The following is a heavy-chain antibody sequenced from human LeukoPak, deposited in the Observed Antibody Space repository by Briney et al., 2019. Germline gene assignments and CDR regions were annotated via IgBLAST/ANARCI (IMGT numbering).Heavy chain of an antibody. CDR2: ISGGGGGK. J-gene: IGHJ4*02. CDR3: AKAKNYGDYYY. CDR1: GFPFSGNA. V-gene: IGHV3-23*01. Sequence: GGSLRLSCVVSGFPFSGNAMSWVRQAPGKGLEWVSTISGGGGGKYYADSVKGRFTISRDNSKDTLYVQMNSLRVEDTAVYYCAKAKNYGDYYYWGQGTLVTVSS. D-gene: IGHD4-17*01.